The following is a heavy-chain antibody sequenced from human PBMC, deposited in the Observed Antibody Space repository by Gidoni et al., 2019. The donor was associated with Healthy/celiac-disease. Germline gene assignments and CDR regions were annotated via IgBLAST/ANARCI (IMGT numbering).Heavy chain of an antibody. CDR2: IGCSGGST. Sequence: EVQLLESGGGLVQPGGSLRLSCAASGFTISSYAMSWVRQAPGKGLEWVSAIGCSGGSTYYADSVKGRFTISRDNSKNTLYLQMNSLRAEDTAVYYCAKPPIDFWSGYYQHSFDYWGQGTLVTVSS. D-gene: IGHD3-3*01. J-gene: IGHJ4*02. V-gene: IGHV3-23*01. CDR3: AKPPIDFWSGYYQHSFDY. CDR1: GFTISSYA.